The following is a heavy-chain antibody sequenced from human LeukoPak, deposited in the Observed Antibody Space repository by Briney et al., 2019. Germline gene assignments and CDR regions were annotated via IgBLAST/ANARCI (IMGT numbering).Heavy chain of an antibody. CDR3: ARSEFGEFDDAFDI. J-gene: IGHJ3*02. CDR1: GGSISSYY. D-gene: IGHD3-10*01. CDR2: IYYSGST. Sequence: SETLSFTCTVSGGSISSYYWSWIRQPPGKGLEWIGYIYYSGSTNYNPSLKSRVTISVDTSNNQFSLKLSSVTAADTAVYYCARSEFGEFDDAFDIWGQGTMVTVSS. V-gene: IGHV4-59*01.